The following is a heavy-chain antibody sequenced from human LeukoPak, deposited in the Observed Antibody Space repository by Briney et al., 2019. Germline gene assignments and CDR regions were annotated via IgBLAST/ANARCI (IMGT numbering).Heavy chain of an antibody. Sequence: SETLSLTCTVSGGSISSYYWSWIRQPPGKGLEWIGSIYYSGSTYYNPSLKSRVTISVDTSKNQFSLKLSSVTAADTAVYYCARARTLAVAGTSYRFDPWGQGTLVTVSS. D-gene: IGHD6-19*01. V-gene: IGHV4-59*05. J-gene: IGHJ5*02. CDR2: IYYSGST. CDR3: ARARTLAVAGTSYRFDP. CDR1: GGSISSYY.